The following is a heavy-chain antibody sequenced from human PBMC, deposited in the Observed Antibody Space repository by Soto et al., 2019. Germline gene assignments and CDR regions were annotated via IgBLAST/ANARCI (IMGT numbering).Heavy chain of an antibody. CDR3: ARDLHYGYVWGSFRY. D-gene: IGHD3-16*01. J-gene: IGHJ4*02. CDR1: GFTFSSYG. V-gene: IGHV3-33*01. CDR2: IWYDGSNK. Sequence: QVQLVESGGGVVQPGRSLRLSCAASGFTFSSYGMHWVRQAPGKGLEWVAVIWYDGSNKYYADSVKGRFTISRDNSKNTLYLQMNSLRAEDRAVYYCARDLHYGYVWGSFRYWGEGSLVTVSS.